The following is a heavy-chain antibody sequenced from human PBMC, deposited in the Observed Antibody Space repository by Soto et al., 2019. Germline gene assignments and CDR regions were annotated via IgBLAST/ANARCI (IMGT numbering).Heavy chain of an antibody. J-gene: IGHJ4*02. CDR2: FIPVFGTT. CDR3: ASSIGSSSFYFDF. Sequence: QVQLVQSGAEVKKPGSSVKVSCKASGGAFSNYAISWLRQAPGQGLEWMGGFIPVFGTTNYAQIFEGRVTITADESSTAAYMELSSLRSDDTAVYYCASSIGSSSFYFDFWGQGTLVTVSS. CDR1: GGAFSNYA. V-gene: IGHV1-69*01. D-gene: IGHD6-6*01.